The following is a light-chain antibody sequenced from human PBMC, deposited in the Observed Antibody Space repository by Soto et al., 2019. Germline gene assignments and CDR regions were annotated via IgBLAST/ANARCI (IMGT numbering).Light chain of an antibody. V-gene: IGKV3-20*01. CDR3: QQYDSSPRT. J-gene: IGKJ1*01. CDR2: AAS. CDR1: QSVSSY. Sequence: EIVLTQYTATLSLSPGERATLSCRASQSVSSYLAWYQQKSGQAPRLLIYAASTRATGIPARFSGSGSGTEFTLTINRLEPEDFAVYYCQQYDSSPRTFGQRTKVDI.